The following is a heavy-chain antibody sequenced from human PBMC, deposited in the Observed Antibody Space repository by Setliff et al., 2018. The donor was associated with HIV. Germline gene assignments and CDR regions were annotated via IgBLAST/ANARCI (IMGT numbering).Heavy chain of an antibody. J-gene: IGHJ4*02. CDR1: GGSISNYY. D-gene: IGHD3-22*01. CDR3: ARDPKHSSSGDLEY. V-gene: IGHV4-59*12. CDR2: IYYSGST. Sequence: SETLSRTCTVSGGSISNYYWSWIRQPPGKGLEWIGYIYYSGSTNYNPSLKSRVTISLDTSENQFSLKLTSVTAADTAVYYCARDPKHSSSGDLEYWGQGTLVTVSS.